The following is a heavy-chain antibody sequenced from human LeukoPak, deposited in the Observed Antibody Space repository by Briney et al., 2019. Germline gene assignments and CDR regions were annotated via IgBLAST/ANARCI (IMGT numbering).Heavy chain of an antibody. D-gene: IGHD6-13*01. CDR1: GGTFSSYA. J-gene: IGHJ4*02. CDR3: ARVAGIAAAFDY. Sequence: ASVKVSCKASGGTFSSYAISWVRQAPGQGLEWMGRIIPIFGTANCAQKFQGRVTITTDESTSTAYMELSSLRSEDTAVYYCARVAGIAAAFDYWGQGTLVTVSS. V-gene: IGHV1-69*05. CDR2: IIPIFGTA.